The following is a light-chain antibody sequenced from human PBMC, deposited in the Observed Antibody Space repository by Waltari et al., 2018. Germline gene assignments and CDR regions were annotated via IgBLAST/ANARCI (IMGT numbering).Light chain of an antibody. J-gene: IGLJ2*01. CDR3: CSYAGRRILGVV. CDR2: EVT. Sequence: QSALTQPASVSGSPGQSITISCTGTSSDIGAYNLVSWYQQRPGKAPKLMIYEVTKWPSGVSTRFSGSKSGNTASLTISGLQAEDEADYYCCSYAGRRILGVVFGGGTKLTVL. V-gene: IGLV2-23*02. CDR1: SSDIGAYNL.